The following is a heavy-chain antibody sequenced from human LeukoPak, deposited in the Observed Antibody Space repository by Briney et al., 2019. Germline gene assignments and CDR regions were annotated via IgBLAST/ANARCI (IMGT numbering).Heavy chain of an antibody. V-gene: IGHV3-21*01. D-gene: IGHD4-17*01. Sequence: GGSLRLSCAASGFTFSSYSMNWVRQAPGKGPEVVPSISSSSSYIYYADSVKGRFTISRDNAKNSLYLQMNSLRAEDTAVYYCARKDGDWADYYYYGMDVWGQGTTVTVSS. J-gene: IGHJ6*02. CDR2: ISSSSSYI. CDR1: GFTFSSYS. CDR3: ARKDGDWADYYYYGMDV.